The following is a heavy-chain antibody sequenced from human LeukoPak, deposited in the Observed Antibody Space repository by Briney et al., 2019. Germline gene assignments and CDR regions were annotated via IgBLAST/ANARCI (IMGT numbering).Heavy chain of an antibody. CDR1: GGSFSGYY. D-gene: IGHD3-22*01. Sequence: PSETLSLTCAVYGGSFSGYYWSWIRQPPGKGLEWIGEINHSGSTNYNPSLKSRVTISVDTSKNQFSLKLSSVTAADTAVYYCARGQVEYYYDSSGLTHRWFDPWGQGTLVTVSS. J-gene: IGHJ5*02. CDR2: INHSGST. V-gene: IGHV4-34*01. CDR3: ARGQVEYYYDSSGLTHRWFDP.